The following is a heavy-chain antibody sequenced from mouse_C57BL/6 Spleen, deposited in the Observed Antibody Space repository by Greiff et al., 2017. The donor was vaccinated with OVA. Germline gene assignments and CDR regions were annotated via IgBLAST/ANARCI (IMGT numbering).Heavy chain of an antibody. J-gene: IGHJ1*03. CDR2: IYPGDGDT. CDR1: GYAFSSSW. Sequence: VKLVESGPELVKPGASVKISCKASGYAFSSSWMNWVKQRPGKGLEWIGRIYPGDGDTNYNGKFKGKATLTADKSSSTAYMQLSSLTSEDSAVYFCAKYSNSWYFDVWGTGTTVTVSS. D-gene: IGHD2-5*01. V-gene: IGHV1-82*01. CDR3: AKYSNSWYFDV.